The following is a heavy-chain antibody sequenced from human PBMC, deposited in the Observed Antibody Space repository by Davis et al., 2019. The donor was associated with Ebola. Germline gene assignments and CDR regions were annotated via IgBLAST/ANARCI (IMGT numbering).Heavy chain of an antibody. CDR3: ARQGTTSWDS. J-gene: IGHJ4*02. Sequence: GESLKISCKGSGYGFTNYWIGWVRQMPGKGLEWMGFIFPDDSDATYSPSFQGQVTFSVDKSIRTAYLHWNSLKASDTATYYCARQGTTSWDSWGQVTLVTVSS. V-gene: IGHV5-51*01. CDR2: IFPDDSDA. CDR1: GYGFTNYW. D-gene: IGHD2-2*01.